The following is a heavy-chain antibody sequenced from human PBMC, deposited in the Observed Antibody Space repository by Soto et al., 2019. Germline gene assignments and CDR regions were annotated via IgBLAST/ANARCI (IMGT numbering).Heavy chain of an antibody. CDR1: GGSFSSEDYY. V-gene: IGHV4-30-4*01. D-gene: IGHD4-4*01. CDR3: ARGGYSNYYLRKFYFDS. Sequence: SETLSLTCTVSGGSFSSEDYYWSWIRQPPGKGLEWIGYIYYSGITYYKPSLKSRISISVDTSQSQFSLRLSSVTAADTAVYYCARGGYSNYYLRKFYFDSWGQGALVTVSS. CDR2: IYYSGIT. J-gene: IGHJ4*02.